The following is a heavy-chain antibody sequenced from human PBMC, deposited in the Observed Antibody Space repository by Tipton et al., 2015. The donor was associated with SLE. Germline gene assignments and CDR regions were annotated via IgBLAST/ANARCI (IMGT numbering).Heavy chain of an antibody. CDR1: GGSFSGYY. CDR3: ARARYFDL. Sequence: GSLRLSCAVYGGSFSGYYWSWTRQPPGKGLEWIGEINHSGSTNYNPSLKSRVTISVDTSKNQFSLKLSSVTAADTAVYYCARARYFDLWGRGTLVTVSS. CDR2: INHSGST. J-gene: IGHJ2*01. V-gene: IGHV4-34*01.